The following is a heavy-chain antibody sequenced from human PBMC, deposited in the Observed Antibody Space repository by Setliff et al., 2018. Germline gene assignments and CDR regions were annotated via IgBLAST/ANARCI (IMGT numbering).Heavy chain of an antibody. CDR1: GESFSGHY. J-gene: IGHJ4*02. CDR2: INHSGST. D-gene: IGHD2-21*02. CDR3: ARGFDVCGGGACYTDGPYYFDY. Sequence: SETLSLTCAVYGESFSGHYWSWIRQPPGKGLEWIGEINHSGSTNYNPSLKSRVTISVDTSKNQFSLRLSSVAAADTAVYYCARGFDVCGGGACYTDGPYYFDYWGLGTLVTV. V-gene: IGHV4-34*01.